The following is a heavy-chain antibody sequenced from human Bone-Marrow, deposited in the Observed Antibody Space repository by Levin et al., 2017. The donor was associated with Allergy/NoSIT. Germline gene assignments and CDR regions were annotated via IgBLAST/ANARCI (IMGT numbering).Heavy chain of an antibody. CDR3: ARETMYSGYDFGYFDY. V-gene: IGHV1-69*13. CDR2: IIPIFGTA. D-gene: IGHD5-12*01. CDR1: GGSFRNYA. J-gene: IGHJ4*02. Sequence: AASVKVSCKASGGSFRNYAVNWVRQAPGQGLEWMGGIIPIFGTANYVQKFQGRVTITADEPTSTAYMELSSLRSEDTAVYYCARETMYSGYDFGYFDYWGQGTLVTVSS.